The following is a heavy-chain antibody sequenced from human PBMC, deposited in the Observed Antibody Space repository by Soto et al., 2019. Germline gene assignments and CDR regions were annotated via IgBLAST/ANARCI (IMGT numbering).Heavy chain of an antibody. D-gene: IGHD3-10*01. J-gene: IGHJ6*02. V-gene: IGHV3-53*01. CDR3: ATRHITMVRGVIIEDYYGMDV. Sequence: GSLRLSCAASGFTVSSNYMSWVRQAPGKGLEWVSVIYSGGSTYYADSVKGRFTISRDNSKNTLYLQMNSLRAEDTAVYYCATRHITMVRGVIIEDYYGMDVWGQGTTVT. CDR2: IYSGGST. CDR1: GFTVSSNY.